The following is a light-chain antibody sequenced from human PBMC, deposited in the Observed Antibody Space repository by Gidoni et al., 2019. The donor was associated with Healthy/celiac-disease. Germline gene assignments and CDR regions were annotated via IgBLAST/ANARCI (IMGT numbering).Light chain of an antibody. CDR1: KVGDKY. CDR3: QAWDSSVV. J-gene: IGLJ2*01. V-gene: IGLV3-1*01. CDR2: QDN. Sequence: YELTQPPSVSVSPGQTASITCSGDKVGDKYVCWYQQKPGRSPLMVIYQDNKRPSGIPERFSGSNSGNTATLTIGGTQAVDEADYYCQAWDSSVVFGGGTKLTVL.